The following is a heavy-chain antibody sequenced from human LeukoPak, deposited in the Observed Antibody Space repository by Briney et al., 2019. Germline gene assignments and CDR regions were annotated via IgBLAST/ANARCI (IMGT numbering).Heavy chain of an antibody. CDR2: IYYSGST. D-gene: IGHD3-10*01. V-gene: IGHV4-31*01. CDR1: GGSISSGGYY. Sequence: SQTLSLTCTVSGGSISSGGYYWSWIRQHPGKGLEWIGYIYYSGSTYYNPSLKSQVTISVDTSKNQFSLKLSSVTAADTAVYYCARGYYYGSGSYYSFFDYWGQGTLVTVSS. CDR3: ARGYYYGSGSYYSFFDY. J-gene: IGHJ4*02.